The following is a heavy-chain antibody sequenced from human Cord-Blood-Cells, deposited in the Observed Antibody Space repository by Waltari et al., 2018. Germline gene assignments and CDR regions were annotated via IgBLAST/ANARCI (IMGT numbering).Heavy chain of an antibody. Sequence: EVQLVESGGGLVQHGGSLSLSCAAAGCPFGSYWWTWVRQAPGKGLEWVANIKQDGSEKYYVDSVKGRFTISRDNAKNSLYLQMNSLRAEDTAVYYCAREGVELGNAFDIWGQGTMVTVSS. D-gene: IGHD7-27*01. V-gene: IGHV3-7*01. J-gene: IGHJ3*02. CDR1: GCPFGSYW. CDR2: IKQDGSEK. CDR3: AREGVELGNAFDI.